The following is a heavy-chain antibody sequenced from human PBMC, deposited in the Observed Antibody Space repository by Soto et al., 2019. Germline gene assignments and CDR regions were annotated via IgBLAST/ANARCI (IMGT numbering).Heavy chain of an antibody. CDR1: GGTFSSYA. CDR3: ARYSVDTAMVRGYSYGSNYYYGMDV. Sequence: SVKVSCKASGGTFSSYAISWVRQAPGQGLEWMGGIIPIFGTANYAQKFQGRVTITADESTSTAYMELSSLRSEDTAVYYCARYSVDTAMVRGYSYGSNYYYGMDVCGQGTTVTVSS. V-gene: IGHV1-69*13. CDR2: IIPIFGTA. J-gene: IGHJ6*02. D-gene: IGHD5-18*01.